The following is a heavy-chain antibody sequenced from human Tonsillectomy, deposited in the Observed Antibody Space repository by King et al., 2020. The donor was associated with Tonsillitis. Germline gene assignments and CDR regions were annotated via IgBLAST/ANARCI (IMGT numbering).Heavy chain of an antibody. Sequence: GQLVQSGGGVVQPGGSLRLSCAASGFTFDDYAMHWVRQAPGKGLEWVSLISGDGGSTYYADSVKGRFTISRDNSKNSLYLQMNSLRTEDTALYYCAKDVGLRYFDWPYRIGAFDIWGQGTMVTVSS. D-gene: IGHD3-9*01. CDR3: AKDVGLRYFDWPYRIGAFDI. CDR2: ISGDGGST. CDR1: GFTFDDYA. J-gene: IGHJ3*02. V-gene: IGHV3-43*02.